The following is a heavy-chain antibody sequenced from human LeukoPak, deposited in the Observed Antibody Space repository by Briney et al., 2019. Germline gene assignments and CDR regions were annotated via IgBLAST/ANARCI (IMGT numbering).Heavy chain of an antibody. CDR1: GGSFSSYY. D-gene: IGHD3-10*01. CDR2: INHRGRT. J-gene: IGHJ4*02. CDR3: ARLPKKYYYGSGRNLGPAYYFDY. Sequence: SETLSLTCAVYGGSFSSYYWGWIRQPPGEGRGWIGEINHRGRTTYNPCLKGRVTLAVDTSKNQISLKMSWETSAEPSANYCARLPKKYYYGSGRNLGPAYYFDYWGQGTLVTVSS. V-gene: IGHV4-34*01.